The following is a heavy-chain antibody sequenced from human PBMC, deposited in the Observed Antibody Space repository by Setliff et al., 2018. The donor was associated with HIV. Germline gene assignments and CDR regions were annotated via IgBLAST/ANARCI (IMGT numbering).Heavy chain of an antibody. D-gene: IGHD6-19*01. J-gene: IGHJ3*02. Sequence: SETLSLTCTVSGGSISSGSYYWSWIRQPAGKGLEWIGHIYTSGSTNYNPSLKSRVTISVDTSKNQFSLKLSSVTAADTAVYYCARAEQWLVIDAFDIWGQGTKVTVS. CDR2: IYTSGST. CDR3: ARAEQWLVIDAFDI. CDR1: GGSISSGSYY. V-gene: IGHV4-61*09.